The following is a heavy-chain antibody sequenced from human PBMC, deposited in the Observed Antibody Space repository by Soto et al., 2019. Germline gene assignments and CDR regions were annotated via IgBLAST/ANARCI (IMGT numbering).Heavy chain of an antibody. J-gene: IGHJ6*02. CDR1: GGTFSSYA. CDR2: IIPIFGTA. Sequence: GASVKVSCKASGGTFSSYAISWVRQAPGQGLEWMGAIIPIFGTANYAQKFQGRVTITADESTSTAYMELSSLRSEDTAVYYCARGSFTIFGVVIYYYGMDVWGQGTTVTVSS. CDR3: ARGSFTIFGVVIYYYGMDV. V-gene: IGHV1-69*13. D-gene: IGHD3-3*01.